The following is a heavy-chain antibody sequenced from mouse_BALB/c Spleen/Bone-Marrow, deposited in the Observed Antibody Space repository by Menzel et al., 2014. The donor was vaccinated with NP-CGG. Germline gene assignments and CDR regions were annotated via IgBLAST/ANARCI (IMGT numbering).Heavy chain of an antibody. Sequence: GSELVRPGASVKLSCKASGYTFTSYWMHWVKQRPGQGLEWIGNIYPGSGSTNYDEKFKSKATLTVDTSSSTAYMQLSSLTSEDSAVYYCTRGQLGLPSMDYWGQGTSVTVSS. CDR3: TRGQLGLPSMDY. CDR1: GYTFTSYW. D-gene: IGHD3-1*01. V-gene: IGHV1S22*01. J-gene: IGHJ4*01. CDR2: IYPGSGST.